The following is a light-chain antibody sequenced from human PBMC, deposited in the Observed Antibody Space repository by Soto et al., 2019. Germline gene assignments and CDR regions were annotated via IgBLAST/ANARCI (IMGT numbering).Light chain of an antibody. CDR1: KNDIGVYDF. CDR2: EVV. J-gene: IGLJ1*01. V-gene: IGLV2-8*01. CDR3: KSYAGSNTYV. Sequence: QSALTQPPSASGSPGQSVTISCTGTKNDIGVYDFVSWYQHHPGKAPRLIIYEVVQRPSGVPDRFSGSKSGNTASLTVSGLQAAHEADYFCKSYAGSNTYVFGSGTKVTVL.